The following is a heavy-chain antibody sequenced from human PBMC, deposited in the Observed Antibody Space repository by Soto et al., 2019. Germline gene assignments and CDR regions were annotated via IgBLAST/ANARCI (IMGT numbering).Heavy chain of an antibody. CDR1: GGSISSGGYS. CDR3: ARRGGDYPYYYGMDV. Sequence: PSETLSLTCAVSGGSISSGGYSWSWIRQPPGKGLEWIGYIYHSGSTYYNPSLKSRVTISADKSISTAYLQWSSLKASDTAMYYCARRGGDYPYYYGMDVWGQGTTVTVSS. J-gene: IGHJ6*02. D-gene: IGHD4-17*01. V-gene: IGHV4-30-2*01. CDR2: IYHSGST.